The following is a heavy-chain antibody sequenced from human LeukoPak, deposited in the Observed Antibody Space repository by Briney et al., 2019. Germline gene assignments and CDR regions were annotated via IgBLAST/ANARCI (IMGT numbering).Heavy chain of an antibody. CDR2: ISYDGSNK. J-gene: IGHJ4*02. CDR3: ARARSGRTPLDY. Sequence: GGSLRLSCAASGFTFSSYAMHWVRQAPGKGLEWVAVISYDGSNKYYADSVKGRFTISRDSSKNTLYLQMNSLRAEDTAVYYCARARSGRTPLDYWGQGTLVTVSS. CDR1: GFTFSSYA. V-gene: IGHV3-30-3*01. D-gene: IGHD3-10*01.